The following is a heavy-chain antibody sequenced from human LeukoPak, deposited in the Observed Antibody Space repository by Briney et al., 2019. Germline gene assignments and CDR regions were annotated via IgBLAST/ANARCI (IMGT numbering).Heavy chain of an antibody. D-gene: IGHD6-13*01. CDR2: IYHSGST. J-gene: IGHJ4*02. V-gene: IGHV4-59*11. CDR1: GGSISSHY. Sequence: SETLSLTCTVSGGSISSHYWSWIRQPPGKGLEWIGYIYHSGSTNYNPSLKSRVTISVDTSKNQFSLKLSSVTAADTAVYYCARSYSSSWYAKALFFDYWGQGTLVTVSS. CDR3: ARSYSSSWYAKALFFDY.